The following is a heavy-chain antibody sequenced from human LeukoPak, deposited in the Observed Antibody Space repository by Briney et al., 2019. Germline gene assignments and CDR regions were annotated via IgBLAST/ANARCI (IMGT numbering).Heavy chain of an antibody. CDR3: ARADLLWFGEFPL. V-gene: IGHV3-30-3*01. CDR1: GFTFSSYA. Sequence: PGGSLRLSCAASGFTFSSYAMHWVRQAPGKGLEWVAVISYDGSNKYYADSVKGRFTISRDNSKNTLYLQMNSLRAEDTAVYYCARADLLWFGEFPLWGQGTLVTVSS. D-gene: IGHD3-10*01. J-gene: IGHJ4*02. CDR2: ISYDGSNK.